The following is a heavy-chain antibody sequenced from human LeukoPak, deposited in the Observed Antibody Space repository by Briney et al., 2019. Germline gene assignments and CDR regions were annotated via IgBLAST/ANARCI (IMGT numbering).Heavy chain of an antibody. Sequence: GGSLRLSCAASGFTVITSDMTWVRQAPGKGLEWVSVLYSDGNTKYADSVQGRFTISRDNSKNTLYLEMNSLSPDDTAVYYCARGVEPLAANTLAYWGQGALVTVSS. D-gene: IGHD1-14*01. V-gene: IGHV3-53*01. CDR1: GFTVITSD. J-gene: IGHJ4*02. CDR3: ARGVEPLAANTLAY. CDR2: LYSDGNT.